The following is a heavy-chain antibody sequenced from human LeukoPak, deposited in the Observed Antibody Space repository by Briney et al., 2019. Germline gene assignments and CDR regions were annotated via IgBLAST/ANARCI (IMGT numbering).Heavy chain of an antibody. CDR1: GFTFSSYA. CDR2: ISYDGSNK. J-gene: IGHJ4*02. Sequence: PGGSLRLSCSASGFTFSSYAMHWVRQAPGKGLEWVAVISYDGSNKYYADSVKGRFTISRDNSKNTLYLQMNSLRAEDTAVYYCARPDRLRSYFDYWGQGTLVTVSS. D-gene: IGHD4-17*01. V-gene: IGHV3-30-3*01. CDR3: ARPDRLRSYFDY.